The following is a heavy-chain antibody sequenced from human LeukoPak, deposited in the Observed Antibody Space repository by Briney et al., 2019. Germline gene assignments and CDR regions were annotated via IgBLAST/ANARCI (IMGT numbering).Heavy chain of an antibody. J-gene: IGHJ5*02. CDR1: GGSFSGYH. CDR3: ARRPIAAAGTYRGINWFDP. CDR2: INHSGST. Sequence: SETLSLTCAVYGGSFSGYHWSWIRQPPGKGLEWIGEINHSGSTNYNPSLKSRVTISVDTSKNQFSLKLSSVTAADTAVYYCARRPIAAAGTYRGINWFDPWGQGTLVTVSS. V-gene: IGHV4-34*01. D-gene: IGHD6-13*01.